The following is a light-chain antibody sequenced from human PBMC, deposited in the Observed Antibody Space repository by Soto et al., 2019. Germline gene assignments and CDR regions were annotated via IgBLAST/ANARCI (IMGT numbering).Light chain of an antibody. Sequence: DIQLTQSPSFLSASVGDRVTITCRASQGISSYLAWYQQKPGKAPKLLIYAASTLQSGVPSRFSGSGSGTEFTLPISSLQPEDFATYYCQQLNTGFTFGPGTKVDIK. J-gene: IGKJ3*01. CDR1: QGISSY. V-gene: IGKV1-9*01. CDR2: AAS. CDR3: QQLNTGFT.